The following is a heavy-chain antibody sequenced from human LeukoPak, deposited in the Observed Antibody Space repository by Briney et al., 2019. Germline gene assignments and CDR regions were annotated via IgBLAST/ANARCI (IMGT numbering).Heavy chain of an antibody. Sequence: PGGSLRLSCAASGFTFSSYSMNWVRQAPGKGLEWVSYISSSSSTIYYADSVKGRFTISRDNSKNTLYLQMNSLRAEDTAVYYCAKDRVMITFGGVTLGRYYYYMDVWGKGTTVTISS. D-gene: IGHD3-16*01. CDR1: GFTFSSYS. J-gene: IGHJ6*03. CDR2: ISSSSSTI. V-gene: IGHV3-48*01. CDR3: AKDRVMITFGGVTLGRYYYYMDV.